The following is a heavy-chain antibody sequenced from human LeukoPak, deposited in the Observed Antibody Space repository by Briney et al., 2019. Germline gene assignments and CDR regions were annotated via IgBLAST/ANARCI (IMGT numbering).Heavy chain of an antibody. Sequence: SETLSLTCTVSGGSISSYYWSWIRQPPGKGLEWIGYIYYSGSTNYNPSLKSRVTISVDTSKKQFSLKLNSVTAADTAVYYCARGAGSGIPFDPWGQGTLVTVSS. CDR3: ARGAGSGIPFDP. D-gene: IGHD3-10*01. J-gene: IGHJ5*02. CDR2: IYYSGST. CDR1: GGSISSYY. V-gene: IGHV4-59*12.